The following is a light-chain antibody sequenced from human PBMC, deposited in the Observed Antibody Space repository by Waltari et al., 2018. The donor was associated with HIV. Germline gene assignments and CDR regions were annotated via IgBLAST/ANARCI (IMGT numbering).Light chain of an antibody. V-gene: IGLV1-40*01. CDR2: GSG. CDR1: SSHIGAGFY. J-gene: IGLJ1*01. CDR3: QSYDRSLNGYV. Sequence: VLTQPPSVSGAPGQTVTLFCSVNSSHIGAGFYFHCYQQLSGTAPKLLIFGSGKRPSGVPRRFSGSKSGTSPSLAISGLQLEDEGDYYCQSYDRSLNGYVFGGGTKVIVL.